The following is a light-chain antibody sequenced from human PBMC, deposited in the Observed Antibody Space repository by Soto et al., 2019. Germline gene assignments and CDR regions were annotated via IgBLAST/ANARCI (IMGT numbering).Light chain of an antibody. V-gene: IGLV1-40*01. Sequence: QSVLTQPPSWPGAQGRRGPCPRTGAASKIGAGYDVTWSQQLQGTPPNLSIYGNGIRPSGVPDRFSGSKSGTSASRAITGLQAEDEADYYCQSYDSSLSAVVFGGGTKLTVL. CDR3: QSYDSSLSAVV. J-gene: IGLJ2*01. CDR1: ASKIGAGYD. CDR2: GNG.